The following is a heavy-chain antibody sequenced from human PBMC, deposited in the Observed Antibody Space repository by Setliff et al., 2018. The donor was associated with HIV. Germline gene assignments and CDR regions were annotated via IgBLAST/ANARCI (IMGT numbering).Heavy chain of an antibody. J-gene: IGHJ4*02. CDR2: INTNTGNP. D-gene: IGHD5-18*01. Sequence: ASVKVSCKASGGTFRTYGVSWVRLAPGQGLEWMGWINTNTGNPTYAQGFTGRFVFSLDTSVSTAYLQISSLRPEDTALYYCARDRGYRYGYADSWGQGTLVTVSS. CDR1: GGTFRTYG. V-gene: IGHV7-4-1*02. CDR3: ARDRGYRYGYADS.